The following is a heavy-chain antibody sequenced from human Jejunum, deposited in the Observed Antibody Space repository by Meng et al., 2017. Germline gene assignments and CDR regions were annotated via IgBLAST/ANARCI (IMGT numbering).Heavy chain of an antibody. CDR1: GYSFSNGYY. V-gene: IGHV4-38-2*02. D-gene: IGHD2-15*01. Sequence: SETLPLTCTISGYSFSNGYYWGWIRQPPGKGLEWIGNIYHTENTYYSPSLKSRVIISVDTSKNQFSLRLSSVTAADTAVYYCARGQGYCSGGRCNSYYYNLDVWGQGTTVTVSS. CDR3: ARGQGYCSGGRCNSYYYNLDV. CDR2: IYHTENT. J-gene: IGHJ6*02.